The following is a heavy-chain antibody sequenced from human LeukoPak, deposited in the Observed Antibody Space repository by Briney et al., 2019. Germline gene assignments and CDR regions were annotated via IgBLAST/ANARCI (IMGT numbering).Heavy chain of an antibody. CDR2: INHSGST. Sequence: PSETLSLTCAVYGGSFSGYYWSWIRQPPGEGLEWIGEINHSGSTNYNPSLKSRVTISVDTSKNQLSLKLSSVTAADTAVYYCARAKTARPYYYYYYMDVWGKGTTVTVSS. D-gene: IGHD6-6*01. CDR3: ARAKTARPYYYYYYMDV. V-gene: IGHV4-34*01. CDR1: GGSFSGYY. J-gene: IGHJ6*03.